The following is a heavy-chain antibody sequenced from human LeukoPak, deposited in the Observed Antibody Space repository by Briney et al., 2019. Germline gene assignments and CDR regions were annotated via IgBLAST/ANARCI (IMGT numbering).Heavy chain of an antibody. CDR2: IWYDGSNK. CDR1: GFTFSSYG. Sequence: PGGSLRLSCAASGFTFSSYGMHWVRQAPGKGLEWVAVIWYDGSNKYYADSVKGRFTISRDNSKNTLYLQMNSLRAEDTAVYYCAKGGSTMIGGKGWDANWFDPWGQGTLVTVSS. V-gene: IGHV3-33*06. CDR3: AKGGSTMIGGKGWDANWFDP. J-gene: IGHJ5*02. D-gene: IGHD3-22*01.